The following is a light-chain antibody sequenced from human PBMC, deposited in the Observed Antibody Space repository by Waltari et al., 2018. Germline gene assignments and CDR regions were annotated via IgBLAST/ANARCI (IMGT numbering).Light chain of an antibody. V-gene: IGLV3-1*01. CDR2: QNG. CDR1: ELGIRF. CDR3: QAWDRGTWGV. J-gene: IGLJ3*02. Sequence: SYDLTHPPSVSVSQGQTASITCSGHELGIRFVCWYQQKPGQSPILVIYQNGRRPPGIPGRFSGSNSGNTATLTISGTQAVDEADYYCQAWDRGTWGVFGGGTRLTVL.